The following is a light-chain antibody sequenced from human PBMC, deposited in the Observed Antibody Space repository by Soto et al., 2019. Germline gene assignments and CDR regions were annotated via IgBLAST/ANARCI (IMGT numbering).Light chain of an antibody. J-gene: IGLJ1*01. CDR1: SCDVGGYSF. CDR2: DVS. CDR3: SSYTSSNTLV. Sequence: QSALTQPASVSGSPGQSITISCTGTSCDVGGYSFVSWYQQGPGKAPKLMIYDVSKRPSGVSNRFSGSKSGNTASLTISGLQAEDEADYYCSSYTSSNTLVFGTGTRSPS. V-gene: IGLV2-14*01.